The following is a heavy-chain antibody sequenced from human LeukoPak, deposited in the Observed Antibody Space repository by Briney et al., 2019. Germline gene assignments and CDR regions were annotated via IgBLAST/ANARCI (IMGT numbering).Heavy chain of an antibody. D-gene: IGHD6-19*01. CDR2: ISYDGSNK. CDR3: ARKSSGWYDY. CDR1: GFTFSSYA. V-gene: IGHV3-30*04. J-gene: IGHJ4*02. Sequence: PRGSLRLSCAASGFTFSSYAMHWVRQAPGKGLEWVAVISYDGSNKYYADSVKGRFTISRDNSKNTLYLQMNSLRAEDTAVYYRARKSSGWYDYWGQGTLVTVSS.